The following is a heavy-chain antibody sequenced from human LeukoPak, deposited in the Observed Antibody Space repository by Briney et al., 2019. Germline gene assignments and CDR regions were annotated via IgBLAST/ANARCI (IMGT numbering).Heavy chain of an antibody. Sequence: SETLSLTCTVSGGSMSRPSYSWGWIRQPPGKGLEWIGNISYSGSTDYNPPLKSRVTISVDTSKSHFSLKLSSVTAADTAVYYCARHRLIAARTPYLDYWGQGTQVTVSS. V-gene: IGHV4-39*01. CDR2: ISYSGST. CDR1: GGSMSRPSYS. D-gene: IGHD6-6*01. J-gene: IGHJ4*02. CDR3: ARHRLIAARTPYLDY.